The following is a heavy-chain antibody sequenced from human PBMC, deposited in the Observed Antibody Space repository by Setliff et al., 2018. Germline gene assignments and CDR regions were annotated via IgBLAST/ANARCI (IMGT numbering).Heavy chain of an antibody. D-gene: IGHD6-13*01. V-gene: IGHV4-39*07. J-gene: IGHJ4*02. Sequence: SETLSLPCTVSGDSLSSISYTWGWIRQPPGKGLEWLGALYYIGDTYYDPSLKSRLTISADTSKNQFSLQLTSVTAADTAVYYCAKAGYTSKWYEARVPDSWGQGTLVTSPQ. CDR2: LYYIGDT. CDR3: AKAGYTSKWYEARVPDS. CDR1: GDSLSSISYT.